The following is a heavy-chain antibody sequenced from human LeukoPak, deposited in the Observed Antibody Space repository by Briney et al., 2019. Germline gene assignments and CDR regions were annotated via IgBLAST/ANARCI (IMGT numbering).Heavy chain of an antibody. J-gene: IGHJ5*02. Sequence: PGGSLRLSCAPSVFTFSNAWMSGVRQAPGNGRGWVGVILDDGSNKDYADYVKGRFNISREDAKNTLYLEMSSLRVEDRAVYYCARVRLQSRGFDRWGQGTLVTVSS. CDR1: VFTFSNAW. V-gene: IGHV3-30*03. CDR2: ILDDGSNK. CDR3: ARVRLQSRGFDR.